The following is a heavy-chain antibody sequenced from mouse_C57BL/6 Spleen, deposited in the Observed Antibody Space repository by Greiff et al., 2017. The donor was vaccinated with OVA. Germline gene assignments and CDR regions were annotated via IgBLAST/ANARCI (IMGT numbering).Heavy chain of an antibody. Sequence: QVQLQHPGAELVMPGASVKLSCKASGYTFTSYWMHWVKQRPGQGLEWIGEIDPSDSYTNYNQKFKGKSTLTVDKSSSTTDMQLSSLTSEDSAVYYCARGEDYGTFDYWGQGTTLTVSS. D-gene: IGHD4-1*01. CDR1: GYTFTSYW. J-gene: IGHJ2*01. CDR2: IDPSDSYT. CDR3: ARGEDYGTFDY. V-gene: IGHV1-69*01.